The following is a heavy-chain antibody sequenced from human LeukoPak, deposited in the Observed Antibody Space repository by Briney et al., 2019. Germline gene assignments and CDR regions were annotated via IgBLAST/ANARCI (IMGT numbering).Heavy chain of an antibody. V-gene: IGHV3-30*04. J-gene: IGHJ5*02. CDR3: TRKSGGSQRKMDDWFDP. D-gene: IGHD3-10*01. CDR2: ISNDGTYK. Sequence: PGGSLRLSCAASGFTFSSYAMHWVRQAPDKGLEYVAVISNDGTYKYYGASVKGRFTISRDNSKNTLYLQMDSLRSEDTAVYSCTRKSGGSQRKMDDWFDPWAREPWSSSPQ. CDR1: GFTFSSYA.